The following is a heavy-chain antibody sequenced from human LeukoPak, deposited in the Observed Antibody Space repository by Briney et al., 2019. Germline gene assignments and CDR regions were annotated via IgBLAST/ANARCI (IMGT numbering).Heavy chain of an antibody. CDR3: TRVGYIDEGIDY. CDR2: ISWNSGSI. D-gene: IGHD5-24*01. J-gene: IGHJ4*02. CDR1: GFTFSDYY. V-gene: IGHV3-11*04. Sequence: GGSLRLSCAASGFTFSDYYMSWIRQAPGKGLEWVSGISWNSGSIGYADSVKGRFTISRDNAKNSLYLQMNSLRAEDTAIYYCTRVGYIDEGIDYWGQGTLVTVSS.